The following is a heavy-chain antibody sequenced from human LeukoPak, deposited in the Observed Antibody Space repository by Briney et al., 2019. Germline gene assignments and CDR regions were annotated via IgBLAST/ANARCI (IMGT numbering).Heavy chain of an antibody. Sequence: QTGGSLRLSCAASGFTFSSYAMSWVRQAPGKGLEWVSDISGSGGSTYYADSVKGRFTISRDNSKNTLYLQMNSLRAEDTAVYYCNYYGSGSYYIPFDYWGQGTLVTVSS. CDR1: GFTFSSYA. CDR3: NYYGSGSYYIPFDY. J-gene: IGHJ4*02. CDR2: ISGSGGST. V-gene: IGHV3-23*01. D-gene: IGHD3-10*01.